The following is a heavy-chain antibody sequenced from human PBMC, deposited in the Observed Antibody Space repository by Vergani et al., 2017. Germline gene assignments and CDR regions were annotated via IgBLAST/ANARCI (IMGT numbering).Heavy chain of an antibody. CDR2: ISPSGRT. D-gene: IGHD2/OR15-2a*01. CDR3: AREGRITSRLDI. V-gene: IGHV4-34*01. Sequence: QVQLQQWGAGLLRPSETLSLTCAVSGHESFNNYLWTWIRQSPRKGLEWIGEISPSGRTKYNPSLEGRVTISADASKKQFALRLRYVTGADTAVYFCAREGRITSRLDIWGQGNLVTVSS. CDR1: GHESFNNYL. J-gene: IGHJ4*02.